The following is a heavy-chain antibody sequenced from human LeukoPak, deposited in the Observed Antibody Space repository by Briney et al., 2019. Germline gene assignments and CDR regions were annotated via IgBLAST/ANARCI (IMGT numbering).Heavy chain of an antibody. Sequence: GGSLRLSCAASGFTFSSYGMHWVRQAPGKGLEWVAFIRYDGSNKYYADSVKGRFTISRDNSKNTLYLQMNSLRAEDTAVYYCANPHDSSGYYFDYWGQGTLVTVSS. CDR2: IRYDGSNK. CDR1: GFTFSSYG. V-gene: IGHV3-30*02. CDR3: ANPHDSSGYYFDY. J-gene: IGHJ4*02. D-gene: IGHD3-22*01.